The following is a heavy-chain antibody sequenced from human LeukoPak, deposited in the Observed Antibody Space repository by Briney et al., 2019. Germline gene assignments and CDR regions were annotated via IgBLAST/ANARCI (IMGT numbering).Heavy chain of an antibody. J-gene: IGHJ4*02. CDR2: ISDGGNNK. CDR1: RFAFSVYA. D-gene: IGHD2-15*01. V-gene: IGHV3-30*04. CDR3: AKEGYCSGGSCYGLDY. Sequence: GGSLRLSCAASRFAFSVYAMHWVRQAPGKGLEWVAVISDGGNNKYYADSVKGRITISRDNSRNTLYLQMNSLRAEDAAVYYCAKEGYCSGGSCYGLDYWGQGTLVTVSS.